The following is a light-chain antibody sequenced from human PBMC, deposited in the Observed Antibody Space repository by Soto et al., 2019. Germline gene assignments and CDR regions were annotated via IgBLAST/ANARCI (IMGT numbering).Light chain of an antibody. V-gene: IGKV4-1*01. Sequence: DIVMTQSPDSLAVSLGERATINCKSIHIVLYSSNNKNYLAWYQQKPGQPPKLLIYWASTRESGVPDRFSGSGSGTDFTLTISSLQAEDVAVYYCQQYYSTPITFGQGTRLEIK. J-gene: IGKJ5*01. CDR2: WAS. CDR3: QQYYSTPIT. CDR1: HIVLYSSNNKNY.